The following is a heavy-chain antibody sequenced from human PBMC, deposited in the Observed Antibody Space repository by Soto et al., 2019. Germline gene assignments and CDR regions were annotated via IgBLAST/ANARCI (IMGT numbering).Heavy chain of an antibody. D-gene: IGHD6-13*01. Sequence: QVQLQQWGAGLLKPSETLSLTCAVYGGSFSGYYWSWIRQPTGKGLEWIGEINHSGSTNYNPSLKSRVTISVDTSKNQCSLKLSSVTAADTAVYYCARGWVSSSSYWVVYYYYGMDVWGQGTTGTVSS. V-gene: IGHV4-34*01. CDR1: GGSFSGYY. CDR2: INHSGST. J-gene: IGHJ6*02. CDR3: ARGWVSSSSYWVVYYYYGMDV.